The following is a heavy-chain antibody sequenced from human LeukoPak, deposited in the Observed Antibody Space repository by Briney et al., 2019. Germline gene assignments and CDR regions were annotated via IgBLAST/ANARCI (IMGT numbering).Heavy chain of an antibody. CDR2: INVDGGHI. CDR3: GKDPNGDYIGAFDF. Sequence: GGSLRLSCAASRFAFHNYAMTWIRQAPERGLEWVSSINVDGGHIKYTDSAKGRFTISRDNSKGTLYLQMDSLRVEDTAVYYCGKDPNGDYIGAFDFWGQGTMVTVSS. D-gene: IGHD4-17*01. V-gene: IGHV3-23*01. J-gene: IGHJ3*01. CDR1: RFAFHNYA.